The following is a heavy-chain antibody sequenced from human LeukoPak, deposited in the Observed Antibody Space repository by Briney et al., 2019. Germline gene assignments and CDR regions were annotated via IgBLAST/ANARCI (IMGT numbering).Heavy chain of an antibody. CDR3: ARVYSYGSGTYYYFDY. D-gene: IGHD3-10*01. CDR1: GFTFSSYA. J-gene: IGHJ4*02. Sequence: GGSLRLSCAASGFTFSSYAMSWVRQAPGKGLEWVSSISSSSSYIYYAHSVKGRFTISRDNSMSTLYLQMNSLSAEDTAVYFCARVYSYGSGTYYYFDYWGQGTLVAVSS. CDR2: ISSSSSYI. V-gene: IGHV3-21*01.